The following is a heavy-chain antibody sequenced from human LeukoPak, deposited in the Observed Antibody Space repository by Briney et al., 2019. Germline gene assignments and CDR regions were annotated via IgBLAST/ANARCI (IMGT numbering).Heavy chain of an antibody. Sequence: GGSLRLSCAASGFTFSSYGMHWVRQAPGKGLEGGAVISYDGSNKYYADSVKGRFTISRDNSKNTLYLQMNSLRAEDTAVYYCAKDQAQVPWFGELLAPMTFDYWGQGTLVTVSS. J-gene: IGHJ4*02. V-gene: IGHV3-30*18. CDR3: AKDQAQVPWFGELLAPMTFDY. D-gene: IGHD3-10*01. CDR1: GFTFSSYG. CDR2: ISYDGSNK.